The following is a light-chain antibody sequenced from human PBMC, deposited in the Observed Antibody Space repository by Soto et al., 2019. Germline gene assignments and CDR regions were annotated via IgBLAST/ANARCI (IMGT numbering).Light chain of an antibody. J-gene: IGLJ2*01. CDR2: DDS. CDR3: QVWDSRSDHSGV. Sequence: SYELTQPPSVTVAPGQTARIACGSTSIGIKGVYWYQQKPGQAPVLVVSDDSDRPSGIPERFSGSKSGNTATLTINRVEAGDEADYYCQVWDSRSDHSGVFGGGTQLTVL. V-gene: IGLV3-21*02. CDR1: SIGIKG.